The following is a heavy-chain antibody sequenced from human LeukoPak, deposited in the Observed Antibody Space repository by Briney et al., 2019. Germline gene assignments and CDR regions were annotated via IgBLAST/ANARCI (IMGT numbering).Heavy chain of an antibody. CDR3: VRGCGRSSCPYYLDS. CDR1: GFTFNNYY. V-gene: IGHV3-48*01. J-gene: IGHJ4*02. D-gene: IGHD2-21*01. CDR2: ISSGSSTI. Sequence: GGSLRLSCAASGFTFNNYYMNGVRQAPGKGLEWVSYISSGSSTIYYADSVKGRFTISRDNAKNSLYLQMNSLRAEDTAVYHCVRGCGRSSCPYYLDSWGQGALVTVSS.